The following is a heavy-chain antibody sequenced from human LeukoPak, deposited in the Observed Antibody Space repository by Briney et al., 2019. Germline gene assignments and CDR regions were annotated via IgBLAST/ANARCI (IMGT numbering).Heavy chain of an antibody. CDR3: ARVPYGSSGYYSDY. J-gene: IGHJ4*02. CDR1: GFIFSSYS. V-gene: IGHV3-21*01. D-gene: IGHD3-22*01. CDR2: ISNGGTYM. Sequence: GGSLRLSCAASGFIFSSYSMNWVRQALGKGLEWVSSISNGGTYMYYADSVKGRFTISRDNAKNSLYLQMNSLRAEDTAVYYCARVPYGSSGYYSDYWGQGTLVTVSS.